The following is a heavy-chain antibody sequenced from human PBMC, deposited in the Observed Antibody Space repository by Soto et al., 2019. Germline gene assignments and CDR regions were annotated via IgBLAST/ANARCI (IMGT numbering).Heavy chain of an antibody. D-gene: IGHD2-15*01. CDR3: ARDLGGCSAGSCLHTWFDP. J-gene: IGHJ5*02. Sequence: QVQLVQSGAEVKNPGSSVKVSCKPSGDTFSSHTISWVRQAPGQGLEWMGGIIPVYGTTNYAQKFQDRVTITADASTSTVYMERSSLRSDDTAVYYCARDLGGCSAGSCLHTWFDPWGQGTLVTVSS. V-gene: IGHV1-69*01. CDR2: IIPVYGTT. CDR1: GDTFSSHT.